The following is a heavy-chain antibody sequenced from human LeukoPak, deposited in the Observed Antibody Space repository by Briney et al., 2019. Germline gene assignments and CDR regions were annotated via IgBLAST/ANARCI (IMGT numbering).Heavy chain of an antibody. CDR1: GGSISSYY. CDR3: ARDPSSYDILTGYHVYNWFDP. V-gene: IGHV4-59*12. D-gene: IGHD3-9*01. CDR2: IYYSGST. Sequence: PSETLSLTCTVSGGSISSYYWSWIRQPPGKGLEWIGYIYYSGSTNYNPSLKSRVTISVDTSKNQFSLKLSSVTAADTAVYYCARDPSSYDILTGYHVYNWFDPWGQGTLVTVSS. J-gene: IGHJ5*02.